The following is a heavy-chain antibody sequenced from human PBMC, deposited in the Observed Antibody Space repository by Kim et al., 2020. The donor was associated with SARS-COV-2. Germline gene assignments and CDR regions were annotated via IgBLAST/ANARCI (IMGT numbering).Heavy chain of an antibody. V-gene: IGHV3-7*01. CDR3: ASEMATNAFDI. J-gene: IGHJ3*02. CDR1: GFTFSSYW. D-gene: IGHD5-12*01. CDR2: IKQDGSEK. Sequence: GGSLRLSCAASGFTFSSYWMSWVRQAPGKGLEWVANIKQDGSEKYYVDSVKGRFTISRDNAKNSLYLQMNSLRAEDTAVYYCASEMATNAFDIWGQGTMVTVSS.